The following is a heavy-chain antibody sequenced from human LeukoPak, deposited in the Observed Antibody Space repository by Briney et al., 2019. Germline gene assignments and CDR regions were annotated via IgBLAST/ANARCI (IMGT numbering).Heavy chain of an antibody. CDR1: GYTFTSYG. V-gene: IGHV1-18*01. Sequence: ASVKGSCKATGYTFTSYGISWVRQAPGQGLEGMGWISSNSDNTNYAQKLQGRVTMTTDTSTSTAYMELRSLRSDDTALYFCARDWGSIKVIADYWGQGTLVTVSS. CDR2: ISSNSDNT. D-gene: IGHD7-27*01. CDR3: ARDWGSIKVIADY. J-gene: IGHJ4*02.